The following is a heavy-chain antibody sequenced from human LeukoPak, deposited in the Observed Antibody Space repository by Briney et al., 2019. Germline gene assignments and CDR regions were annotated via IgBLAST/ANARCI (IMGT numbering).Heavy chain of an antibody. V-gene: IGHV4-4*02. CDR1: GGSIDITNY. J-gene: IGHJ4*02. CDR3: TREDRPYCPFAY. CDR2: IAHDGTT. D-gene: IGHD1-26*01. Sequence: SGTLSLTCGVSGGSIDITNYWSWVRQAPGKGLEWIGEIAHDGTTNYNPSLRSRFAMSFDRANNHFSLSLTSVTAADTAVYYCTREDRPYCPFAYWGQGVLVTVSS.